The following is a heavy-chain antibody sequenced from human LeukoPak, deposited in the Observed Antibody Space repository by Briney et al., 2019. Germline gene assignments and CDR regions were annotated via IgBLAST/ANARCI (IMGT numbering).Heavy chain of an antibody. Sequence: GGSLRLSCAASGFTFSSYWMNWARQAPGKGLEWVASINHNGNVNYYVDSVKGRFTISRDNAKNSLYLQMSNLRAEDTAVYFCARGRGLDVWGQGATVTVSS. J-gene: IGHJ6*02. CDR2: INHNGNVN. V-gene: IGHV3-7*03. CDR1: GFTFSSYW. CDR3: ARGRGLDV.